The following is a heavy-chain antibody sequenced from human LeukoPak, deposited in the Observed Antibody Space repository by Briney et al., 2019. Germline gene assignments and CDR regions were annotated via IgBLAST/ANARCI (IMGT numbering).Heavy chain of an antibody. CDR1: GGSISSSSYY. CDR3: ARHLLTMVPFDP. V-gene: IGHV4-61*05. D-gene: IGHD3-10*01. Sequence: SETLSLTCTVSGGSISSSSYYWSWIRQPPGKGLEWIGYIYYSGSTNYNPSLKSRVTISVDTSKNQFSLKLSSVTAADTAVYYCARHLLTMVPFDPWGQGTLVTVSS. J-gene: IGHJ5*02. CDR2: IYYSGST.